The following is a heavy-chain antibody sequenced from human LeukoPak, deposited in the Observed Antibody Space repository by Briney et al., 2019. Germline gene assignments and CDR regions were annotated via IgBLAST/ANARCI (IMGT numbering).Heavy chain of an antibody. CDR1: GITLSNYG. J-gene: IGHJ4*02. Sequence: GGSLRLSCVVSGITLSNYGMSWVRQAPGKGMEWVAGISGSGGATTYADAVKGRFTISRDSPKNTLYLHMSSLRADDTAVYFCAKRGVVIRVILVGFHKEAYYFDSWGQGALVTVSS. D-gene: IGHD3-22*01. CDR3: AKRGVVIRVILVGFHKEAYYFDS. V-gene: IGHV3-23*01. CDR2: ISGSGGAT.